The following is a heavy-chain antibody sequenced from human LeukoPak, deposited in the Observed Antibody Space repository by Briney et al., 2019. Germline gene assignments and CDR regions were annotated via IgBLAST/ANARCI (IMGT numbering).Heavy chain of an antibody. CDR1: GFTFSDHY. J-gene: IGHJ4*02. CDR3: VRVTYTSDWRFDY. Sequence: GGSLRLSCAASGFTFSDHYMDWVRQAPGRGLEWVGRSRNRAKSYTTDYAASVRGRFTISRDDSQNSLYLQMRSLKTEDTAVYHCVRVTYTSDWRFDYWGQGTLVTVSS. D-gene: IGHD6-19*01. CDR2: SRNRAKSYTT. V-gene: IGHV3-72*01.